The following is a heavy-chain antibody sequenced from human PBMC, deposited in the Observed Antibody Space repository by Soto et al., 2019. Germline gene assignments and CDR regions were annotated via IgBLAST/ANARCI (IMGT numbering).Heavy chain of an antibody. J-gene: IGHJ4*02. D-gene: IGHD6-6*01. CDR2: ISPDGSDK. Sequence: VRLVESGGTLVQPGGSLRISCAASGLTFSGHWMTWVRQTPGKGPEWVANISPDGSDKSYVDSVKGRFTISRDNDKNSLSLQLDSLRAEDTAVYHCGSRPAGNTYHAVFDFWGQGTLVTVSS. CDR3: GSRPAGNTYHAVFDF. CDR1: GLTFSGHW. V-gene: IGHV3-7*03.